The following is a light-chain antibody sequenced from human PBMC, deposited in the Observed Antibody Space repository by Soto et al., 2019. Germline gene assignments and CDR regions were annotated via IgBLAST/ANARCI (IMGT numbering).Light chain of an antibody. CDR1: QSVGSRS. CDR3: QQFGTSRLT. CDR2: GAS. Sequence: EIVLTQSPGTLSLSPGERATLSCRASQSVGSRSLAWYQQKPGQAPRLLIYGASNRATGIPDRFSGSGSGTDFTLTISRLEPEDFAMYYCQQFGTSRLTFGGGTKVDIK. V-gene: IGKV3-20*01. J-gene: IGKJ4*01.